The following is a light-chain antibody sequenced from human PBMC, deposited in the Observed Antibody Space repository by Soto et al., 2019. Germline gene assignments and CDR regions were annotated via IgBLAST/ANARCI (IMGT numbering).Light chain of an antibody. V-gene: IGKV3-11*01. Sequence: EVVLTQSAGTLSSSPGDRATLSSGASQSVSSYLAWYQQKLGQAPRLLIYDASNRATGIPARFSGSGSGTDFTLTISSLETEDFAVYYCQQRSNWPWTFGQGTKVDIK. J-gene: IGKJ1*01. CDR2: DAS. CDR3: QQRSNWPWT. CDR1: QSVSSY.